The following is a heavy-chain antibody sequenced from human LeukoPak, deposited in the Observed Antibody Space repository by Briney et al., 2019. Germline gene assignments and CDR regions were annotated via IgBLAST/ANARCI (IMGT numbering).Heavy chain of an antibody. CDR2: IYRSGTT. CDR3: ARRSPYSTGWSSYFDY. D-gene: IGHD6-19*01. CDR1: GVSISSTNW. V-gene: IGHV4-4*02. J-gene: IGHJ4*02. Sequence: SETLSLTCTVSGVSISSTNWWSWVRQPPGKGLEWIGEIYRSGTTNYKPSLKSRVTISLDKSRNHFSLKLTSVTAADSAVYYCARRSPYSTGWSSYFDYWGQGALVTVSS.